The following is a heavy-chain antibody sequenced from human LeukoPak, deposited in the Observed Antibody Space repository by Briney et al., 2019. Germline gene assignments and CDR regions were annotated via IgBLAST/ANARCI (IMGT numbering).Heavy chain of an antibody. CDR1: GFTFSSYA. J-gene: IGHJ3*02. CDR3: ARDREQWPRDAFDI. V-gene: IGHV3-30-3*01. CDR2: ISYDGSNK. Sequence: SGGSLRLSCAASGFTFSSYAMHWVRQAPGKGLEWVAVISYDGSNKYYADSVKGRFTISRDNSKNTLYLQMNSLRAEDTAVYYCARDREQWPRDAFDIWGQGTMVTVSS. D-gene: IGHD6-19*01.